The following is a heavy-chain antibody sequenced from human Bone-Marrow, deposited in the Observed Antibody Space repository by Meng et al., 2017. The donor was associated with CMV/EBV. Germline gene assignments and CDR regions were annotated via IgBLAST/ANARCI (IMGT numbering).Heavy chain of an antibody. Sequence: GESLKISCAACGFTFSSYSMNWVRQAPGKGLEWVSSISSSSSYIYYADSVKGRFTISRDNAKNSLYLQMNSLRAEDTAVYYCARATDFWSGYLKFYYYGMDVWGQGTTVTVSS. V-gene: IGHV3-21*01. CDR3: ARATDFWSGYLKFYYYGMDV. CDR1: GFTFSSYS. J-gene: IGHJ6*02. D-gene: IGHD3-3*01. CDR2: ISSSSSYI.